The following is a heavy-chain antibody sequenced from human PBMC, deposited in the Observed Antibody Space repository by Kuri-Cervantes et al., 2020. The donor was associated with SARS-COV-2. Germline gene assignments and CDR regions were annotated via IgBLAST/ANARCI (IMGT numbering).Heavy chain of an antibody. V-gene: IGHV3-64*01. J-gene: IGHJ6*03. CDR1: GFTFSSYA. D-gene: IGHD3-3*01. CDR3: ARETSTIFDYYMDV. CDR2: ISSNGGST. Sequence: GGSLRLSCAASGFTFSSYAMHWVRQAPGKGLEYVSAISSNGGSTYYANSVKGRFTISRDNSKNTLYLQMNSLRAEDTAVYYCARETSTIFDYYMDVWGKGTTVTVSS.